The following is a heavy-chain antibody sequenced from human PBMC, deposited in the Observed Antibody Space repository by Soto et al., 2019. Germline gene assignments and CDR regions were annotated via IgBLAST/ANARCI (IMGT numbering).Heavy chain of an antibody. CDR2: MNPNSGNT. V-gene: IGHV1-8*01. D-gene: IGHD2-15*01. CDR3: ARRKLGYCSGGSCYRPRYYYYMDV. CDR1: GYTFTSYD. J-gene: IGHJ6*03. Sequence: GASVKVSCKASGYTFTSYDINWVRQATGQGLEWMGWMNPNSGNTGYAQKFQGRVTMTRNTSISTAYMELSSLRSEDTAVYYCARRKLGYCSGGSCYRPRYYYYMDVWGKGTTVTVSS.